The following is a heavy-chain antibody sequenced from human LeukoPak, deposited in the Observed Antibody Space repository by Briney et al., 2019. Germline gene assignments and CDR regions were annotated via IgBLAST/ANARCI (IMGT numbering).Heavy chain of an antibody. Sequence: SETLSLTCAVYGGSFSVYYWSWIRQPPGKGLEWIGEINHSGSTNYNPSLKSRVTISVDTSKNQFSLKLSSVTAADTAVYYCARDIDYYDSSGSVYFDYWGQGTLVTVSS. D-gene: IGHD3-22*01. V-gene: IGHV4-34*01. CDR1: GGSFSVYY. CDR2: INHSGST. J-gene: IGHJ4*02. CDR3: ARDIDYYDSSGSVYFDY.